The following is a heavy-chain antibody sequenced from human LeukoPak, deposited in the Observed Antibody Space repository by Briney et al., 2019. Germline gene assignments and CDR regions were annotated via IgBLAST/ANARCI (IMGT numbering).Heavy chain of an antibody. V-gene: IGHV3-23*01. D-gene: IGHD2-15*01. CDR2: ISGSGGST. Sequence: PGGSLRLSCAASGFTFSSYAMSWVRQAPGKGRGRVSAISGSGGSTYYADSVKGRFTISRDNSKNTLYLQMNSLRAEDTAVYYCAKDNRPKDIVVVVAARDWGQGTLVTVSS. CDR3: AKDNRPKDIVVVVAARD. CDR1: GFTFSSYA. J-gene: IGHJ4*02.